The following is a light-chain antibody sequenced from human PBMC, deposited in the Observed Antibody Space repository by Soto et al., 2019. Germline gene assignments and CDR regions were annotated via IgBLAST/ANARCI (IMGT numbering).Light chain of an antibody. J-gene: IGLJ3*02. V-gene: IGLV2-14*03. Sequence: QSVLTQPASVSGSPGQSITISCTGTNSDVGGYNYVSWYQHHPGKAPKLMIFDVTNRPSGVSNRFSGSESGNTASLTISGLQAEDEADYYCSSYTSSRTLVVFGGGTKVNVL. CDR2: DVT. CDR3: SSYTSSRTLVV. CDR1: NSDVGGYNY.